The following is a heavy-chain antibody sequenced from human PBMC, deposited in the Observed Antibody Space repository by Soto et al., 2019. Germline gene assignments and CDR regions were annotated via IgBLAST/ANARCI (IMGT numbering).Heavy chain of an antibody. J-gene: IGHJ2*01. CDR1: SGSISSSNW. Sequence: QVQLQESGPGLVKPSGTLSLTCAVSSGSISSSNWWSWVRQPPGKGLEWIGEIYHSGSTNYNPSLKSRVTISVDKSKNQFALKLGSVTAADAAVYYCARYGGGDIVVVVAATRSYWYFDLWGRGTLVTVSS. CDR3: ARYGGGDIVVVVAATRSYWYFDL. CDR2: IYHSGST. D-gene: IGHD2-15*01. V-gene: IGHV4-4*02.